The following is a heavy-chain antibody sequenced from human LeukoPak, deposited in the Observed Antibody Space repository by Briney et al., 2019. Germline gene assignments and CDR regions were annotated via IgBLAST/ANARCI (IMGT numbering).Heavy chain of an antibody. D-gene: IGHD1-1*01. CDR3: ARALGTY. Sequence: SETLSLTCIVSGGSISSYYWSWIRQPPGKGLEWIGYIYYSGSTNYNPSLKSRVTISVDTSKNQFSLKLSSVTAADTAVYYCARALGTYWGQGTLVTVSS. CDR2: IYYSGST. J-gene: IGHJ4*02. V-gene: IGHV4-59*01. CDR1: GGSISSYY.